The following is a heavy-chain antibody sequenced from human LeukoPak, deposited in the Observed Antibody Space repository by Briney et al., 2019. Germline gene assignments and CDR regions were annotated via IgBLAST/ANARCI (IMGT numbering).Heavy chain of an antibody. CDR3: ARGGDYDSARGTYARDDAFDL. CDR2: INPRSGAT. J-gene: IGHJ3*01. D-gene: IGHD3-16*01. Sequence: VASVSVSCKASGYIFIAYFIHWVRQAPGQGAEGMGWINPRSGATHYKQQFRGRVTMTRDTSITAAYMELSGLRSDDTALYYCARGGDYDSARGTYARDDAFDLWGQGTMVIVSS. CDR1: GYIFIAYF. V-gene: IGHV1-2*02.